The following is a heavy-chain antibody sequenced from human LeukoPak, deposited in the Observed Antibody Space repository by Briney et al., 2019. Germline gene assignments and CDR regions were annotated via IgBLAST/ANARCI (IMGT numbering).Heavy chain of an antibody. V-gene: IGHV1-2*02. D-gene: IGHD6-19*01. CDR1: GYTFTGHN. CDR3: ARGGDPVAGSPPFGY. CDR2: INPNSGGT. Sequence: GASVKVSCKASGYTFTGHNMHWVRQAPGQGLEWMGWINPNSGGTNYAQKFQGRVTMTMDTSITTAYMELSSLKSDDTAVYYCARGGDPVAGSPPFGYWGQGTLVTVSS. J-gene: IGHJ4*02.